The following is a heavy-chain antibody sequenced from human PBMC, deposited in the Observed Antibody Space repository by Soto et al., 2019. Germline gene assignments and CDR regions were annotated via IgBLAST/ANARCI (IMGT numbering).Heavy chain of an antibody. CDR2: IYYSGST. V-gene: IGHV4-61*01. J-gene: IGHJ4*02. D-gene: IGHD6-19*01. CDR3: ARASGYSSGWYDY. CDR1: GGSVSSGSYY. Sequence: PSETLSLTCTVSGGSVSSGSYYWSWIRQPPGKGLEWIGYIYYSGSTNYNPSLKSRVTISVDTSKNQFSLKLSSVTAADTAVYYCARASGYSSGWYDYWGQGTLVTVSS.